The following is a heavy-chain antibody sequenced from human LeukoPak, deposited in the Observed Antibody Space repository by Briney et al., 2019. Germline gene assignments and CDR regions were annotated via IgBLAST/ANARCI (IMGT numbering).Heavy chain of an antibody. CDR1: GFTFSSYA. CDR2: IRYDGSNK. V-gene: IGHV3-30*02. D-gene: IGHD2-15*01. J-gene: IGHJ6*03. Sequence: GGSLRLSCAASGFTFSSYAMHWVRQAPGKGLEWVAFIRYDGSNKYYADSVKGRFTISRDNSKNTLYLQMNSLRAEDTAVYYCAKDLHRLLGGYYYYYMDVWGKGTTVTISS. CDR3: AKDLHRLLGGYYYYYMDV.